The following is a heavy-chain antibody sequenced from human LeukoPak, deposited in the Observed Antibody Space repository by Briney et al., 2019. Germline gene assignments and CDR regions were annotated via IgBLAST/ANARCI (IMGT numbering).Heavy chain of an antibody. CDR3: ARELNGAFDP. CDR1: GFTFSNYW. J-gene: IGHJ5*02. D-gene: IGHD1-1*01. Sequence: GGSLRLSCAASGFTFSNYWMSWVRQAPGKGLEWVANIRHDGSEKYYVDSVKDRFTISRDNAQNSLYLQMNSLRAEDTAVYYCARELNGAFDPWGQGTLVTVSS. V-gene: IGHV3-7*01. CDR2: IRHDGSEK.